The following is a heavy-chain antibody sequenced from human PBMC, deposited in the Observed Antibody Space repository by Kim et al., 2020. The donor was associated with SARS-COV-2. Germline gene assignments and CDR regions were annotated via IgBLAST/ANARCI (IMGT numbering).Heavy chain of an antibody. CDR3: TRGGFGGYFDCLDY. Sequence: YGPSLQGQVTISADKSISTAYLQWTSLKAADTAMYYCTRGGFGGYFDCLDYWGQGTLVTVSS. D-gene: IGHD3-9*01. J-gene: IGHJ4*02. V-gene: IGHV5-51*01.